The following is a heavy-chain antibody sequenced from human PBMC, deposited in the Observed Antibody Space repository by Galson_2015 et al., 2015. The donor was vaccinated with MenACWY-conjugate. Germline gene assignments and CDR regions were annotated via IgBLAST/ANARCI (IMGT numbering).Heavy chain of an antibody. J-gene: IGHJ4*02. CDR3: ATRSGDGGGGYCFDY. D-gene: IGHD4-23*01. CDR1: GFTFSSYE. V-gene: IGHV3-48*03. Sequence: SLRLSCAASGFTFSSYEMNWVRQAPGKGLEWVSYISSSGFTIYYADSVKGRFTISRDNAKNSLYLQMNSLRAEDSAVYYCATRSGDGGGGYCFDYWGQGTLATVSS. CDR2: ISSSGFTI.